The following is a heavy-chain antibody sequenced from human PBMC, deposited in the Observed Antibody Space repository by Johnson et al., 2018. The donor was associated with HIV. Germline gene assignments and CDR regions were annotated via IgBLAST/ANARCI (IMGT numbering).Heavy chain of an antibody. D-gene: IGHD6-13*01. J-gene: IGHJ3*02. CDR1: GFTFSSYA. CDR3: ARDLAYNSRWTGAFDI. V-gene: IGHV3-30*04. Sequence: VPLVESGGGVVQPGRSLRLSCPASGFTFSSYALHWVRQAPGTGLEWVAVIGYDGSDKYYADSVHGRVTISRDNPKNTVYLHMNNLRAEDTAVYYCARDLAYNSRWTGAFDIWGQGTMVTVSS. CDR2: IGYDGSDK.